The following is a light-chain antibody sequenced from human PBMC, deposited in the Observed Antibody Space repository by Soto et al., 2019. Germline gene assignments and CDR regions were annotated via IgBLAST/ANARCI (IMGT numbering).Light chain of an antibody. CDR1: QRVSSNY. CDR2: GAS. V-gene: IGKV3-20*01. J-gene: IGKJ1*01. Sequence: EIVLTQSPGTLSLSPGERATLSCRASQRVSSNYLAWYQQKPGQAPRLLIYGASRRATGIPDRFSGSGSGTDFTLTITRLEPEDFVVYYCQQYATSPWTFGQGTKVDIK. CDR3: QQYATSPWT.